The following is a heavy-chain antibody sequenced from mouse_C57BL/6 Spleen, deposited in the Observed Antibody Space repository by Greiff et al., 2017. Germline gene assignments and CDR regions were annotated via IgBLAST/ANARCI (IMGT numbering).Heavy chain of an antibody. Sequence: EVQLQQSGPELVKPGASVKMSCKASGYTFTDYNMHWVKQSHGKSLEWIGYINPNNGGTSYNQKFKGKATLAVNKSSSTAYMELRSLTSEDSAFYYCARPITTVEVYAMDYWGQGTSVTVSS. D-gene: IGHD1-1*01. CDR1: GYTFTDYN. J-gene: IGHJ4*01. CDR3: ARPITTVEVYAMDY. CDR2: INPNNGGT. V-gene: IGHV1-22*01.